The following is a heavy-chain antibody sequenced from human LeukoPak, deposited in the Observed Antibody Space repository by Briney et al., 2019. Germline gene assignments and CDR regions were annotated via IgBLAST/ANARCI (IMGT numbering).Heavy chain of an antibody. CDR2: FDPEDGET. D-gene: IGHD2-2*02. CDR1: GYTLTELS. CDR3: ATGQDIVVVPAAILGAFDI. J-gene: IGHJ3*02. Sequence: ASVKVSCKVSGYTLTELSMHWVRQAPGKGLEWMGGFDPEDGETIYAQKFQGRVTMTEDTSTDTAYMELSSLRSEDTAVYYCATGQDIVVVPAAILGAFDIWGQGTMVTVSS. V-gene: IGHV1-24*01.